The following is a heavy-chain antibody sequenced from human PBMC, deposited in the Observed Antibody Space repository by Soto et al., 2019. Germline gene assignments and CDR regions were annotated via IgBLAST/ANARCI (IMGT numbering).Heavy chain of an antibody. Sequence: ASVKVSCKASGYTFTSYGISWVRQAPGQGLEWMGWISAYNGNTNYAQKLQGRVTMTTDTSTSTAYMELRSLRSDDTAVYYCARDYYDSSGYYFWPRGNWFDPWGQGTLVTVS. D-gene: IGHD3-22*01. V-gene: IGHV1-18*04. CDR3: ARDYYDSSGYYFWPRGNWFDP. J-gene: IGHJ5*02. CDR2: ISAYNGNT. CDR1: GYTFTSYG.